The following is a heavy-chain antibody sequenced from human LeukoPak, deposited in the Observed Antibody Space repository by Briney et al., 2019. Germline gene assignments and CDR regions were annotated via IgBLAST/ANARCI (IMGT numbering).Heavy chain of an antibody. Sequence: PGGSLRLSCAASGFTFSSYSMNWVRQAPGKGLEWVSSISSSSSYIYYADSVKGRFTISRDNAKNSLYLQMNSLRVEDTAVYYCATYSTRNAREFQSWGQGTLVTVSS. J-gene: IGHJ1*01. CDR2: ISSSSSYI. CDR3: ATYSTRNAREFQS. V-gene: IGHV3-21*01. D-gene: IGHD4-11*01. CDR1: GFTFSSYS.